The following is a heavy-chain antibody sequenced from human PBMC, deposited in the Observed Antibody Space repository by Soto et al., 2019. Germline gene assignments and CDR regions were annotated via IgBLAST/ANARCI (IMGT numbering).Heavy chain of an antibody. V-gene: IGHV4-30-4*01. J-gene: IGHJ4*02. CDR3: AMGFGYGPHVDY. D-gene: IGHD5-12*01. CDR1: GGSISSGDYY. CDR2: IYYSGST. Sequence: QVQLQESGPGLVKPSQTLSLTCTVSGGSISSGDYYWSWIRQPPGKGLEWIGYIYYSGSTYYNPSRKSRVTISVDTSKTQFSLKRSSVTAAGTAVYYCAMGFGYGPHVDYWGQGTLVTVSS.